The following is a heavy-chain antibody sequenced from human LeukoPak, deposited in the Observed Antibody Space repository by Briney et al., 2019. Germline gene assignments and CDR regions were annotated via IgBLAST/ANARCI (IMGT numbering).Heavy chain of an antibody. V-gene: IGHV1-18*01. J-gene: IGHJ4*02. D-gene: IGHD3-22*01. Sequence: VASVTVSCKASGYTFTSYGISWVRQAPGQGLEWLGWISADSGNTNYAQKLQGRVTMTTDTSTSTAYMELRSLRSDDTAVYYCARVTSYYYYHNSGYYYEDYWGQGTLVTVSS. CDR2: ISADSGNT. CDR3: ARVTSYYYYHNSGYYYEDY. CDR1: GYTFTSYG.